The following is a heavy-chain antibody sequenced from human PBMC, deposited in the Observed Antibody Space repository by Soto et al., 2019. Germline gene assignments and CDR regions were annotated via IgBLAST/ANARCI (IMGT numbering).Heavy chain of an antibody. J-gene: IGHJ6*02. CDR1: GFTFSSYG. Sequence: GGSLRLSCAASGFTFSSYGMHWVRQAPGKGLEWVAVISYDGSNKYYADSVKGRFTISRDNSKNTLYLQMNSLRAEDTAVYYCAKDFSVWREGTYYYYYGMDVWGQGTTVTVSS. V-gene: IGHV3-30*18. CDR2: ISYDGSNK. CDR3: AKDFSVWREGTYYYYYGMDV. D-gene: IGHD3-16*01.